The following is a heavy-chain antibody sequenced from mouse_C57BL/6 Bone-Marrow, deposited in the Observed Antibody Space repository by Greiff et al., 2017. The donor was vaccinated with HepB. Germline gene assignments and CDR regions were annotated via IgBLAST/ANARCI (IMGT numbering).Heavy chain of an antibody. V-gene: IGHV1-53*01. D-gene: IGHD2-3*01. CDR2: INPSNGGT. Sequence: QVQLQQPGTELVKPGASVKLSCKSSGYTFTSYCMHWVKQRPGQGLEWIGNINPSNGGTNYNEKFKSKATLTVDKTYSTAYMQISSLTSEDSAVYVCARVDGSFFAYWGQGTTLTVSS. CDR1: GYTFTSYC. J-gene: IGHJ2*01. CDR3: ARVDGSFFAY.